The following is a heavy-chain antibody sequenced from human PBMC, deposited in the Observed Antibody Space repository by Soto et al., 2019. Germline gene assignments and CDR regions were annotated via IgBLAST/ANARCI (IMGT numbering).Heavy chain of an antibody. CDR2: INHSGST. CDR3: ARVGQRITMVRGVIRPRFDY. J-gene: IGHJ4*02. CDR1: GGSFSGYY. Sequence: QVQLQQWGAGLLKPSETLSLTCAVYGGSFSGYYWSWIRQPPGKGLEWIGEINHSGSTNYNPSLKRRVTISVDTSKNQFSLKLSSVTAADTAVYYCARVGQRITMVRGVIRPRFDYWGQGTLVTVSS. D-gene: IGHD3-10*01. V-gene: IGHV4-34*01.